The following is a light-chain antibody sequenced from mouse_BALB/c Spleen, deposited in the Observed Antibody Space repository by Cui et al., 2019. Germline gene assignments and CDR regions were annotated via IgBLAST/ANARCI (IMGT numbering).Light chain of an antibody. J-gene: IGKJ2*01. CDR3: QQRSSYPYT. CDR2: STS. V-gene: IGKV4-57*01. CDR1: SSVSY. Sequence: QIALTQFPAIMSASPGEKITITCSASSSVSYMNWFQQKPGTSPKLWIYSTSNLASGVPARFSGSGSGTSYSLTISRMEAEDAATYYCQQRSSYPYTFGGGTKLEIK.